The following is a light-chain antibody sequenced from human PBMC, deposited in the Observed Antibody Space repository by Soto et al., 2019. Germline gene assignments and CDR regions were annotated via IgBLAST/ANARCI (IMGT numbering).Light chain of an antibody. CDR1: SGHSSYA. CDR2: LNSDGSH. CDR3: QTWGTGIRV. J-gene: IGLJ3*02. Sequence: QSVLTQSSSASASVGASVKLTCTLTSGHSSYAIAWHQQQPGKGPRYLMKLNSDGSHTKGDGIPDRFSGSSSGAERYLTISSLQSEDEADYYCQTWGTGIRVFGGGTQLTV. V-gene: IGLV4-69*01.